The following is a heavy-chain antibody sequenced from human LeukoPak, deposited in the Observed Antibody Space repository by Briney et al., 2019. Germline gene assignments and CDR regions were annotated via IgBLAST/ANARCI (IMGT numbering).Heavy chain of an antibody. J-gene: IGHJ6*03. Sequence: PSETLSLTCTVSGGSISSGSYYWSWIRQPAGKGLEWIGRIYTSGSTNYNPSLKSRVTISVDTAKNQFSLKLSSVTAADTAVYYCAREDFDCSSTSCYIRDYYYYYMDVWGKGTTVTVSS. CDR3: AREDFDCSSTSCYIRDYYYYYMDV. CDR1: GGSISSGSYY. V-gene: IGHV4-61*02. D-gene: IGHD2-2*02. CDR2: IYTSGST.